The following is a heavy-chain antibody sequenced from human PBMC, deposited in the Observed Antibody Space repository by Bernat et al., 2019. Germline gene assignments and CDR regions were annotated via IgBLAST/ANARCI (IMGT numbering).Heavy chain of an antibody. Sequence: QVQLVQSGAEVKKPGSSVKVSCKASGGTFSSYSISWVRQAPGQGLEWIGRIIPIFGTANYAQKFQGRVTITADTSTSTAYMELSSLRSEDTAVYDCARVSSSWPPNWFDPWGQGTLVTVSS. V-gene: IGHV1-69*06. CDR3: ARVSSSWPPNWFDP. D-gene: IGHD6-13*01. CDR2: IIPIFGTA. CDR1: GGTFSSYS. J-gene: IGHJ5*02.